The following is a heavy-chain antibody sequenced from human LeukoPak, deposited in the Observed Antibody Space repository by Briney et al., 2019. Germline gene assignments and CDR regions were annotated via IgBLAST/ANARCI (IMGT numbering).Heavy chain of an antibody. J-gene: IGHJ4*02. Sequence: GESLKISCKGSGYSFASYWIGWVRQMPGKGLEWMGIIYPGDSYTTYSPSFQGQVTISADKSISTAYLQWSSLKASDTAMYYCARQVTMIPPFDYWGQRTLVTVSS. V-gene: IGHV5-51*01. CDR1: GYSFASYW. CDR2: IYPGDSYT. D-gene: IGHD3-22*01. CDR3: ARQVTMIPPFDY.